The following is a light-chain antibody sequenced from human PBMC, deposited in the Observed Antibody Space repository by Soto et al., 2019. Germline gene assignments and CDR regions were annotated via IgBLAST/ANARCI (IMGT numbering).Light chain of an antibody. Sequence: QSVLTQPPSVSGAPGQRVTISCTGSSSNIGAGYDVHWYQQLPGTAPKLLIYGNSNRPSGVPDRFSGSKSGTSASLAITGLQAEDEADYYCQSYDSSLREGYVVFGGGTKLTVL. V-gene: IGLV1-40*01. J-gene: IGLJ2*01. CDR3: QSYDSSLREGYVV. CDR1: SSNIGAGYD. CDR2: GNS.